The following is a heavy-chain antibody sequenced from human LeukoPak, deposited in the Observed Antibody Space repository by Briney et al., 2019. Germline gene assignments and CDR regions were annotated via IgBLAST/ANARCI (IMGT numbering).Heavy chain of an antibody. CDR3: ARDRDSYGFNGMDV. CDR1: GFTFDDYA. V-gene: IGHV3-9*01. Sequence: GRSLRLSCAVSGFTFDDYAMHWVRQAPGKGLEWVSGTSWNSGSIGYADSVKGRFTISRDNAQNSVHLQMDSLRAEDTALYYCARDRDSYGFNGMDVWGQGTTVSVSS. CDR2: TSWNSGSI. D-gene: IGHD5-18*01. J-gene: IGHJ6*02.